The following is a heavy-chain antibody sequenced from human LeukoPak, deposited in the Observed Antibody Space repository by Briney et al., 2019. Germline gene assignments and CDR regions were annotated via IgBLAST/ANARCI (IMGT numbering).Heavy chain of an antibody. CDR2: ISYDGSNK. CDR3: ARSKVSYYYYYMDV. Sequence: GGSLRLSCAASGFTFSSYGMHWVRQAPGKGLEWVAVISYDGSNKYYADSVKGRFTISRDNSKNTLYLQMNSLRAEDTAVYCCARSKVSYYYYYMDVWGKGTTVTVSS. CDR1: GFTFSSYG. D-gene: IGHD4-11*01. J-gene: IGHJ6*03. V-gene: IGHV3-30*03.